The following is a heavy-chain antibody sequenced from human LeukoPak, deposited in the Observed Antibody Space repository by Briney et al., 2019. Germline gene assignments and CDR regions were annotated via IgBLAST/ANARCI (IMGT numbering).Heavy chain of an antibody. CDR2: IYHSGST. J-gene: IGHJ4*02. CDR3: ASRNEVGDTIGGYFDY. Sequence: PSQTLSLTCAVSGGSISSGGYSWSWIRQPPGKGLEWIGYIYHSGSTYYNPSLKSRVTISVDRSKNQFSLKLSSVTAADTAVYYCASRNEVGDTIGGYFDYWGQGTLVTVSS. V-gene: IGHV4-30-2*01. D-gene: IGHD1-26*01. CDR1: GGSISSGGYS.